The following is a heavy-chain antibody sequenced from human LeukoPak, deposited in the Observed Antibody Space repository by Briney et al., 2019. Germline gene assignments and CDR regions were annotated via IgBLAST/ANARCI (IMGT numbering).Heavy chain of an antibody. CDR2: IIPIFGTA. CDR3: ARGGMFSMDV. J-gene: IGHJ6*03. Sequence: SVTVSCKASDGTFSSYAISWVRQAPGQGLEWMGGIIPIFGTANYAQKFQGRVTITADESTSTAYMELSSLGSEDTAVDYCARGGMFSMDVWGKGTTVTISS. CDR1: DGTFSSYA. D-gene: IGHD3-10*02. V-gene: IGHV1-69*13.